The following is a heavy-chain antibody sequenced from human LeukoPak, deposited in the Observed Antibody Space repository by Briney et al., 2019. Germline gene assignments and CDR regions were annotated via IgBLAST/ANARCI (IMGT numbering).Heavy chain of an antibody. D-gene: IGHD3-22*01. Sequence: SQTLSLTCAISGDSVSSNSAAWNWIRQSPSRGLEWLGRTYYRSKWYNDYAVSVKSRITINPDTSKNQFSLQRNSVTPEDTAVYYCARGSYDSSGDYYNYGMDVWGQGTTVTVSS. V-gene: IGHV6-1*01. CDR1: GDSVSSNSAA. J-gene: IGHJ6*02. CDR2: TYYRSKWYN. CDR3: ARGSYDSSGDYYNYGMDV.